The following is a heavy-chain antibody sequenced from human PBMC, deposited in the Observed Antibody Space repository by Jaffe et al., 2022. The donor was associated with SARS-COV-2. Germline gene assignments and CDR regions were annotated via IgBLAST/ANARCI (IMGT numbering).Heavy chain of an antibody. CDR1: GGSISSSSYY. V-gene: IGHV4-39*01. CDR2: IYYSGST. CDR3: ARRIEDKFGSGSYYDY. J-gene: IGHJ4*02. D-gene: IGHD3-10*01. Sequence: QLQLQESGPGLVKPSETLSLTCTVSGGSISSSSYYWGWIRQPPGKGLEWIGSIYYSGSTYYNPSLKSRVTISVDTSKNQFSLKLSSVTAADTAVYYCARRIEDKFGSGSYYDYWGQGTLVTVSS.